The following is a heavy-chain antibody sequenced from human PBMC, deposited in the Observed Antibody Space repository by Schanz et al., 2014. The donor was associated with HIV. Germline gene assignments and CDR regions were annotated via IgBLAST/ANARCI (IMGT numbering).Heavy chain of an antibody. CDR3: AASMYNGSYGTHYYFDL. CDR2: IIPFFGTA. V-gene: IGHV1-69*01. D-gene: IGHD1-26*01. J-gene: IGHJ2*01. Sequence: QVQLVQSGAEVKKPGSSVKVSCKASGGTFSSFGISWVRQARGQGLQWMGGIIPFFGTANYAQTLQGRLTITADESTGTAYMDLTSLRYEDTALYYCAASMYNGSYGTHYYFDLWGRGTLVTVSS. CDR1: GGTFSSFG.